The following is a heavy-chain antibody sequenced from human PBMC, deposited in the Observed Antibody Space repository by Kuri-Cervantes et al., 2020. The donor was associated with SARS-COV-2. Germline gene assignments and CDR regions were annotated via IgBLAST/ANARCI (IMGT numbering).Heavy chain of an antibody. CDR2: ISGSGGST. CDR1: GFTFSSYA. CDR3: ASEVIPNPSEKYAYYGLDV. J-gene: IGHJ6*02. Sequence: GESLKISCAASGFTFSSYAMSWVRQAPGKGLEWVSAISGSGGSTYYADSVKGRFTISRDNAKKSLFLQMNSLRAEDTAVYYCASEVIPNPSEKYAYYGLDVWGQGTTVTVSS. V-gene: IGHV3-23*01. D-gene: IGHD1-26*01.